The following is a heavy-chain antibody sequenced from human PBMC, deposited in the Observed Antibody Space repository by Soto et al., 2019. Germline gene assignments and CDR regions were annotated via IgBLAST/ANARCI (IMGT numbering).Heavy chain of an antibody. CDR3: ARHYHSTYYFDT. Sequence: RASVKVSCKTFGYTFTSFYIHWVRQAPGQGLEWMGNINPSGDSTIYAQKFKGRVTMTWDTSTSTVYMELSSLRAEDTAVYYCARHYHSTYYFDTWGQGTLVTVSS. V-gene: IGHV1-46*01. D-gene: IGHD3-10*01. J-gene: IGHJ5*02. CDR2: INPSGDST. CDR1: GYTFTSFY.